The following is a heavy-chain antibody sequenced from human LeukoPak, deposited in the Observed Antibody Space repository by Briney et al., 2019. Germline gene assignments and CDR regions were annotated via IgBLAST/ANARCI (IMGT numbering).Heavy chain of an antibody. CDR1: GFTFSSYW. V-gene: IGHV3-74*01. J-gene: IGHJ4*02. D-gene: IGHD6-13*01. CDR2: INSDGSST. CDR3: AGVDSSSWSPFDY. Sequence: GGSLRLSCAASGFTFSSYWMHWVRQAPGKGLVWVSRINSDGSSTSYADSVRGRFTISRDNAKNTLYLQMNSLRAEDTAVYYCAGVDSSSWSPFDYWGQGTLVTVSS.